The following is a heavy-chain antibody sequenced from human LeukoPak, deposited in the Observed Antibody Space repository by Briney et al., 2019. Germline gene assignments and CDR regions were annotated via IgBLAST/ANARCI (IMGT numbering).Heavy chain of an antibody. V-gene: IGHV3-23*01. J-gene: IGHJ5*02. D-gene: IGHD6-19*01. Sequence: GGSLRLSCAASGFTFSSYAMHWVRQAPGKGLEWVSAISGSDGSTYYADSVKGRFTISRDNSKNTLYLQMNSLRAEDTAVYYCAKPRLLSEWLSWFDPWGQGTLVTVSS. CDR3: AKPRLLSEWLSWFDP. CDR1: GFTFSSYA. CDR2: ISGSDGST.